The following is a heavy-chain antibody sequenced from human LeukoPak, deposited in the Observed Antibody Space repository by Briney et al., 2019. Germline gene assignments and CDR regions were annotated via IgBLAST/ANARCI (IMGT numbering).Heavy chain of an antibody. D-gene: IGHD1-26*01. Sequence: GGSLRLSCAASGFTFDDYAMHWVRQAPGKGLEWVSGISWNSGSIGYADSVKGRFTISRDNAKNSLYLQMNSLRAEDMALYYCAKAPYMGSAFDIWGRGTMVTVSS. CDR1: GFTFDDYA. J-gene: IGHJ3*02. CDR3: AKAPYMGSAFDI. V-gene: IGHV3-9*03. CDR2: ISWNSGSI.